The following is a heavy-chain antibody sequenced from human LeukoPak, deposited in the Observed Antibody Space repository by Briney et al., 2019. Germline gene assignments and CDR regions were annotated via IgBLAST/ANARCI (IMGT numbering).Heavy chain of an antibody. CDR2: ISSSSSYI. D-gene: IGHD2-2*02. CDR3: ATDPRIPPED. V-gene: IGHV3-21*01. J-gene: IGHJ4*02. CDR1: GFTFSSYS. Sequence: GGSLRLSCAASGFTFSSYSMNWVRQARGKALEWVSSISSSSSYIYYADSVKGRFTISRDNAKNSLYLQMNSLRAEDTAVYYCATDPRIPPEDWGQGTLVTVSS.